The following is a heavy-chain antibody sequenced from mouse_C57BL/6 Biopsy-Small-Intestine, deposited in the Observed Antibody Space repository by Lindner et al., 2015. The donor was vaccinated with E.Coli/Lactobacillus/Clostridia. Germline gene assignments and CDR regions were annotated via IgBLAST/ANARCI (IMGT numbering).Heavy chain of an antibody. V-gene: IGHV1-81*01. CDR3: ARAVYYDNIWGSYNLDY. CDR2: IIAILDIT. D-gene: IGHD2-1*01. J-gene: IGHJ4*01. CDR1: GGTFSSYA. Sequence: SVKVSCKASGGTFSSYAVSWVRQARGQGLEWMGRIIAILDITNYAQRFQGRVTITADKSTSTAYMELSSLRSEDTAVYFCARAVYYDNIWGSYNLDYWGQGTLVTVSS.